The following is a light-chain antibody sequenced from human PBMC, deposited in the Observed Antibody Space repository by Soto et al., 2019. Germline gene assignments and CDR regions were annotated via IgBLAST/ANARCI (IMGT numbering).Light chain of an antibody. CDR2: DAS. V-gene: IGKV3-20*01. CDR3: HQYNNWPWT. Sequence: EFVLTQSPGTLSLSPGERATLSCRASQTVRNNYLAWYQQKPGQAPRLLIYDASSRATGIPDRFSGSGSETEFTLTIRSLQSEDSALYYCHQYNNWPWTFGGGTKVDIK. J-gene: IGKJ4*01. CDR1: QTVRNNY.